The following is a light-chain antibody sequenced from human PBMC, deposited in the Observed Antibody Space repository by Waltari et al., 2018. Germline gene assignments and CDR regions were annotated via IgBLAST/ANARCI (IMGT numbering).Light chain of an antibody. J-gene: IGLJ3*02. CDR1: SPNTGAGYD. Sequence: QSVLTQPPSVSGAPGQRVTLSCTGSSPNTGAGYDVHRYQQLPGTAPKLLIYGNSNRPSGVPDRFSGSKSGTSASLAITGLQAEDEADYYCQSYDSSLSGWVFGGGTKLTVL. CDR2: GNS. V-gene: IGLV1-40*01. CDR3: QSYDSSLSGWV.